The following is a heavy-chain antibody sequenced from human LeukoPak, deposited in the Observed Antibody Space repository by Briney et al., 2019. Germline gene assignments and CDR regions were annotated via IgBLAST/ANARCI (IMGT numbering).Heavy chain of an antibody. CDR1: VCTFSSYA. Sequence: SVTVSFKGTVCTFSSYAINWLRQATGQGLEWMGRSIPIFGTANYAQKLQGRVTITADTSTSAAYMELCSLRPEDTAVYYCARDPLAYYGSGSPKGGDYWGQGTLVTVSS. V-gene: IGHV1-69*06. D-gene: IGHD3-10*01. CDR2: SIPIFGTA. J-gene: IGHJ4*02. CDR3: ARDPLAYYGSGSPKGGDY.